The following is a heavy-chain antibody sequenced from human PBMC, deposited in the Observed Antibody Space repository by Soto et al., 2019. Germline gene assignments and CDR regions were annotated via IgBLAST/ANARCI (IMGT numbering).Heavy chain of an antibody. CDR2: ISAYNGNT. D-gene: IGHD6-25*01. V-gene: IGHV1-18*01. J-gene: IGHJ4*02. CDR1: GYTFTSQY. Sequence: ASVKVSCKTSGYTFTSQYMHWVRQAPGQGLEWMGWISAYNGNTNYAQKLQGRVTMTTDTSTSTAYMELRSLRSEDTAVYYCARATATTFDYWGQGTLVTVSS. CDR3: ARATATTFDY.